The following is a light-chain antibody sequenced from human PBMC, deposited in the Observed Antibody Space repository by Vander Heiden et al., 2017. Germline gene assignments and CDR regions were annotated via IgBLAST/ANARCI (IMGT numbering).Light chain of an antibody. V-gene: IGKV1-39*01. CDR2: AAS. CDR3: QQSYSTRFT. J-gene: IGKJ3*01. Sequence: DIQMTQSPSSLSASVGDRVTITCRASQSISSDLNWYQQKPGKAPKLLIYAASSLQSGVPSRFSGSGSGTDFTLTISRLQPEDFATYYCQQSYSTRFTFGHGTKVDIK. CDR1: QSISSD.